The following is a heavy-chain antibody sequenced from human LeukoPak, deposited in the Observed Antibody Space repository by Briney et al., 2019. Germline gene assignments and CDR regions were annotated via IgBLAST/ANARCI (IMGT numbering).Heavy chain of an antibody. J-gene: IGHJ4*02. CDR3: ARGISYYYGSSGYYHFDY. CDR1: GGSVSSGSYY. CDR2: IYYSGGT. Sequence: SETLSLTCTVSGGSVSSGSYYWSWIRQPPGKTLEWIGHIYYSGGTNYNPSLKSRVTISVDPSRNQFSLKLTSVTAADTAVYYCARGISYYYGSSGYYHFDYWGQGTLVTVSS. D-gene: IGHD3-22*01. V-gene: IGHV4-61*01.